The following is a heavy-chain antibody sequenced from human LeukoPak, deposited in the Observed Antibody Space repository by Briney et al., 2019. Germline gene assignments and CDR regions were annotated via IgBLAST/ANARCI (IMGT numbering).Heavy chain of an antibody. J-gene: IGHJ4*02. D-gene: IGHD3-10*01. Sequence: GGSLRLSCAASGFTFKTYGMGWVRQAPGKGLEWVSSISSGYTTYYADSVKGRFIISRDNSKNTLFLQMNSLRAEDTAVYYCAKDFAQEGTHSVDYWGQGTVVTVSS. CDR3: AKDFAQEGTHSVDY. CDR1: GFTFKTYG. CDR2: ISSGYTT. V-gene: IGHV3-23*01.